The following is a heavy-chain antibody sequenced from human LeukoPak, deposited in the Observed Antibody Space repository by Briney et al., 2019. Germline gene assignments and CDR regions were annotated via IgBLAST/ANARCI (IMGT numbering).Heavy chain of an antibody. CDR1: GFTFSSYR. Sequence: PGGSLRLSCAASGFTFSSYRMSWVRQAPGKGLEWVANIKQDGSEKYYVDSVKGRFTISRDNAKNSLYLQMNSLRAEDTAVYYCAREEERGDYFDYWGQGTLVTVSS. D-gene: IGHD3-16*01. CDR2: IKQDGSEK. CDR3: AREEERGDYFDY. J-gene: IGHJ4*02. V-gene: IGHV3-7*01.